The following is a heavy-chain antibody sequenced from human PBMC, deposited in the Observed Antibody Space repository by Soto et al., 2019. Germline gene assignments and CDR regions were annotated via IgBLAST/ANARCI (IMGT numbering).Heavy chain of an antibody. CDR3: TYRSSPAGPYGVDV. J-gene: IGHJ6*02. V-gene: IGHV2-5*01. Sequence: SCPTLVNPTHTITLTCTFSGFSLDTSGVGVGWIRQPPGKALEWLALIYWNDDKRYRPSLKSRLTITRDTSKNQVVLTMTNMDPVDTATYYCTYRSSPAGPYGVDVWGQGTLVTVS. CDR1: GFSLDTSGVG. CDR2: IYWNDDK. D-gene: IGHD2-2*01.